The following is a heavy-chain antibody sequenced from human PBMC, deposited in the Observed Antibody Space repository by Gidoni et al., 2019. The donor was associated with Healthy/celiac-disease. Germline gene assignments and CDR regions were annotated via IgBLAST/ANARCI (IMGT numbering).Heavy chain of an antibody. CDR2: IYYSGST. D-gene: IGHD3-9*01. CDR3: AILTGSKSLYYYYGMDV. CDR1: GGSISRGAYY. Sequence: QVQLQESGPGLVKPSQTLSLTCTVSGGSISRGAYYWSWIRQPPGKGLEWIGYIYYSGSTYYNPSLKSRVTISVDTSKNQFSLKLSSVTAADTAVYYCAILTGSKSLYYYYGMDVWGQGTTVTVSS. J-gene: IGHJ6*02. V-gene: IGHV4-30-4*01.